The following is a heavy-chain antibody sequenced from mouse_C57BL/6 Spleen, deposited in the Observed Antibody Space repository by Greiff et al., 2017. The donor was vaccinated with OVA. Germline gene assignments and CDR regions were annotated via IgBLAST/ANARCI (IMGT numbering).Heavy chain of an antibody. Sequence: EVKLVESGGDLVKPGGSLKLSCAASGFTFSSYGMSWVRQTPDKRLEWVATISSGGSYTYYPDSVKGRFTISRDNAKNTLYLQMSSLKSEDTAMYYCARPFGTWFAYWGQGTLVTVSA. CDR3: ARPFGTWFAY. CDR2: ISSGGSYT. J-gene: IGHJ3*01. V-gene: IGHV5-6*01. CDR1: GFTFSSYG.